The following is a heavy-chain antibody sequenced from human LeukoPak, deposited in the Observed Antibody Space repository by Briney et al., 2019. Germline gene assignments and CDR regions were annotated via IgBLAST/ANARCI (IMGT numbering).Heavy chain of an antibody. CDR1: GFTFSSYS. V-gene: IGHV3-48*04. D-gene: IGHD3-22*01. Sequence: PGGSLRLSCAASGFTFSSYSMNWVRQAPGKGLEWVSYISSSSSTIYYADSVKGRFTISRDNAKNPLYLQMNSLRAEDTAVYYCARLYYYDSSGYGWFDPWGQGTLVTVSS. J-gene: IGHJ5*02. CDR2: ISSSSSTI. CDR3: ARLYYYDSSGYGWFDP.